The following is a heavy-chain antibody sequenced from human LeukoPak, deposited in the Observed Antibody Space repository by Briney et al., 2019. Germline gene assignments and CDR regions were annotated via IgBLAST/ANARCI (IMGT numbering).Heavy chain of an antibody. D-gene: IGHD5-12*01. J-gene: IGHJ4*02. CDR2: IIPIFGTA. V-gene: IGHV1-69*13. Sequence: GASVKVSCKASGGTFSSYAISWVRQAPGQGLEWMGGIIPIFGTANYAQKFQGRVTITADESTSTAYMELSSLRSEDTAVYYCARDLTGVDIVPNWGQGTLVTVSS. CDR1: GGTFSSYA. CDR3: ARDLTGVDIVPN.